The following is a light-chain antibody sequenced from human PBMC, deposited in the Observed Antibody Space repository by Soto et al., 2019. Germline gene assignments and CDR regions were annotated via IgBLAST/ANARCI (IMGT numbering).Light chain of an antibody. CDR3: QQYNNWPGT. CDR2: GSS. Sequence: EIVMTQSPATLSVSPGERATLSCRASQSVSSNLAWYQQKPGQAPRLLIYGSSTRATGIPARFSGSESGTEFTLTISSLQSEDFALYYCQQYNNWPGTFGPGTKVDIK. V-gene: IGKV3-15*01. CDR1: QSVSSN. J-gene: IGKJ3*01.